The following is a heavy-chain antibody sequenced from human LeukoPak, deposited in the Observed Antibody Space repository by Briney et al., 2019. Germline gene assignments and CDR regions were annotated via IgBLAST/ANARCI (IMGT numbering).Heavy chain of an antibody. CDR2: ISYDGSNK. D-gene: IGHD1-26*01. CDR1: GFTFSSYV. CDR3: ARGKSGSYLLFGPMLD. V-gene: IGHV3-30-3*01. Sequence: PGGSLRLSCAASGFTFSSYVMHWVRQAPGKGLEWVAVISYDGSNKYYADSVKGRFTISRDNSKNTLYLQMNSLRAEDTAVYYCARGKSGSYLLFGPMLDWGQGTLVTVSS. J-gene: IGHJ4*02.